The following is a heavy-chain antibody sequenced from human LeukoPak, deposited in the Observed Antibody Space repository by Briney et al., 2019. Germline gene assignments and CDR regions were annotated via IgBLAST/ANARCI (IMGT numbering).Heavy chain of an antibody. CDR1: TLNIADYG. CDR3: ARDLSATWYSLGY. Sequence: PGGSLRLSCVASTLNIADYGMSWVRQAPGKGLEWVSGIDWSGEATSYSDSVKGRFTISRDNAKNSLYLQMTSLRAEDTAVYYCARDLSATWYSLGYWGQATLVTVSS. V-gene: IGHV3-20*04. CDR2: IDWSGEAT. J-gene: IGHJ4*02. D-gene: IGHD2-21*02.